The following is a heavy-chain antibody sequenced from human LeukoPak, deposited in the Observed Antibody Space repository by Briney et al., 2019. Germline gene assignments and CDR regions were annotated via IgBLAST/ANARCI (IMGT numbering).Heavy chain of an antibody. D-gene: IGHD3-22*01. CDR2: IYYSGST. J-gene: IGHJ4*02. CDR3: ARDYYDSSGYHDLFDY. CDR1: GGSISSYY. V-gene: IGHV4-59*08. Sequence: SETLSLTCTVSGGSISSYYWSWIRQPPGKGLEWIGYIYYSGSTNYNPSLKSRVTISVDTSKNQFSLKLSSVTAADTAVYYCARDYYDSSGYHDLFDYWGQGTLVTVSS.